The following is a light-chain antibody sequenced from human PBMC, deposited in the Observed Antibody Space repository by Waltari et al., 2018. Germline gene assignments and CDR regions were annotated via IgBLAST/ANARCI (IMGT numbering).Light chain of an antibody. Sequence: QSVLTQPPSASGTPGQRVTISCSGSSSNIGDNVVNWYQQLPGKAPKLLIYRTDQRPSGVPDRFSASKSGTSASLAISGLQSEDEADYYCAAWDDRMNGHWVFGGGTKVTVL. CDR2: RTD. V-gene: IGLV1-44*01. CDR1: SSNIGDNV. CDR3: AAWDDRMNGHWV. J-gene: IGLJ3*02.